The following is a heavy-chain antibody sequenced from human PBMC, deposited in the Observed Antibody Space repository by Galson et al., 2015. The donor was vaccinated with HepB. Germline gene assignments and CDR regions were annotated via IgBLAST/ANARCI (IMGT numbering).Heavy chain of an antibody. D-gene: IGHD1-1*01. J-gene: IGHJ4*02. CDR1: GYTFTNYA. V-gene: IGHV1-3*01. CDR3: ARDLRTTRGMGY. Sequence: SCKASGYTFTNYAMHWVRQAPGQRLEWMGRINAGNDNTKYSQKFQGRVTITRDTSANTAYMELSSLRSEDTALYYCARDLRTTRGMGYWGQGTLVTVSS. CDR2: INAGNDNT.